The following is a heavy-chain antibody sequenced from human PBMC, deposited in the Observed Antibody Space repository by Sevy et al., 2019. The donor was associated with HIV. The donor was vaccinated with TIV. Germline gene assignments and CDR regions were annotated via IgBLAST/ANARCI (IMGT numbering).Heavy chain of an antibody. D-gene: IGHD3-10*01. CDR1: GFTFSSYE. CDR2: ISSSGSTI. V-gene: IGHV3-48*03. Sequence: GGSLRLSCAASGFTFSSYEMNWVRQAPGKGLEWVSYISSSGSTIYYADSVKGRFTISRDNAKNSVYLQMNSLRAEDTAVYYCASIVGFGELLSDYYYGMDVWGQGTTVTVSS. CDR3: ASIVGFGELLSDYYYGMDV. J-gene: IGHJ6*02.